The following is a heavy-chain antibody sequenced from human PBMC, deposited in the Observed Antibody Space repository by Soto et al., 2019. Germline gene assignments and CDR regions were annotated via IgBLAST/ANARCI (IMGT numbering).Heavy chain of an antibody. CDR3: ARGCRGYSSSWNWFDA. CDR2: INHSGST. D-gene: IGHD6-13*01. J-gene: IGHJ5*02. V-gene: IGHV4-34*01. CDR1: GGSFSGYY. Sequence: SETLSLTCAVYGGSFSGYYWSWIRQPPGKGLEWIGEINHSGSTNYNPSLKSRVTISVDTSKNQFSLKLSSVTAADTAVYYCARGCRGYSSSWNWFDAWGQGTLVTVSS.